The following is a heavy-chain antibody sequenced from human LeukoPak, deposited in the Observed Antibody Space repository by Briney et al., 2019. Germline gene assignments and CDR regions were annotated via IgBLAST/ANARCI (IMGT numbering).Heavy chain of an antibody. CDR2: ISGSDDGT. CDR3: AKRGPIYRSSPGNYFDY. Sequence: GGSPRLSCAASGFTFSSCGMTWVRQAPGKGLEWVSSISGSDDGTYYADSVKGRFTISRDNSKNTLYLQMNSLRAEDTAVYYCAKRGPIYRSSPGNYFDYWGQGTLVTVFS. D-gene: IGHD6-6*01. J-gene: IGHJ4*02. CDR1: GFTFSSCG. V-gene: IGHV3-23*01.